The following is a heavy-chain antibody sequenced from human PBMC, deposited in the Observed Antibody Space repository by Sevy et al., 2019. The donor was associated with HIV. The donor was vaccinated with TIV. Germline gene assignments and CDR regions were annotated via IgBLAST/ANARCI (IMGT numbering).Heavy chain of an antibody. D-gene: IGHD2-15*01. CDR3: ARAPPYSGLDY. CDR1: GFTFSSYS. Sequence: GGSLRLSCAASGFTFSSYSMNWVRQAPGKGLEWVSYISHSSTTIYYAVSVKGRFNISRDTAKNSLYLQMHSLRAEDTAVYYCARAPPYSGLDYWGRGTLVTVSS. V-gene: IGHV3-48*01. CDR2: ISHSSTTI. J-gene: IGHJ4*02.